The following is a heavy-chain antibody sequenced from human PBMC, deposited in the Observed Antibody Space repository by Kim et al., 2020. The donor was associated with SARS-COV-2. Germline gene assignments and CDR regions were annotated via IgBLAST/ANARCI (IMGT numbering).Heavy chain of an antibody. CDR3: ARDFFSSWYSPQGTAGIDY. D-gene: IGHD6-13*01. V-gene: IGHV3-21*01. CDR1: GFTFSSYS. J-gene: IGHJ4*02. CDR2: ISSSSSYI. Sequence: GGSLRLSCAASGFTFSSYSMNWVRQAPGKGLEWVSSISSSSSYIYYADSVKGRFTISRDNAKNSLYLQMNSLRAEDTAVYYCARDFFSSWYSPQGTAGIDYWGQGTLVTVSS.